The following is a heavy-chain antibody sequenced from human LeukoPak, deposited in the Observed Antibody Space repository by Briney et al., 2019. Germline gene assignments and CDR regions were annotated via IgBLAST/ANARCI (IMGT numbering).Heavy chain of an antibody. CDR1: GDTFTGYY. Sequence: ASVKVSCKASGDTFTGYYMHCVPQAPGQGLEWMGWINTNSGGTNYAQKFQGRVTMTRDTSISTAYMELSRLRSDDTAVYYCERAMVRGVIRRFDYWGQGTLVTVSS. J-gene: IGHJ4*02. D-gene: IGHD3-10*01. CDR2: INTNSGGT. V-gene: IGHV1-2*02. CDR3: ERAMVRGVIRRFDY.